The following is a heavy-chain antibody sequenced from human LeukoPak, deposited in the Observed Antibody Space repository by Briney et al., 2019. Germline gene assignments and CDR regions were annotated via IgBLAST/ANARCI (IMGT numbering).Heavy chain of an antibody. CDR3: ARDLMGFFDY. CDR1: GFTFSSYS. V-gene: IGHV3-48*01. J-gene: IGHJ4*02. CDR2: ISSSSSTI. D-gene: IGHD2-8*01. Sequence: GGPLRLSCAASGFTFSSYSMNWVRQAPGKGLEWVSYISSSSSTIYYADSVKGRFTISRDNAKNSLYLQMNGLRAEDTAVYYCARDLMGFFDYWGQGTLVTVSS.